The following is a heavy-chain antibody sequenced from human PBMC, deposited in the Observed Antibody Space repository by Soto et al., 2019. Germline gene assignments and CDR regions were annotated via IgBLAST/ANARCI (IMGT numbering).Heavy chain of an antibody. D-gene: IGHD4-17*01. CDR2: IYYSGST. Sequence: QLQLQESGPGLVKPSETLSLTCTVSGGSISSSSYYWGWIRQPPGKGLEWIGSIYYSGSTDYNPSLKSRVTISVDTSKNQFSLKLSSVTAADTAVYYCARHNGDYDFDCWGQGTLVTVSS. V-gene: IGHV4-39*01. CDR3: ARHNGDYDFDC. CDR1: GGSISSSSYY. J-gene: IGHJ4*02.